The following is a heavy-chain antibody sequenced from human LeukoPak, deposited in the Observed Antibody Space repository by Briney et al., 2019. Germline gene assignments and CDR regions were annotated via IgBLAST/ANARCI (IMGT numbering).Heavy chain of an antibody. CDR1: GDSISSDHYY. Sequence: PSQTLSLTCTVSGDSISSDHYYFNWIRQPPGKGLEWIGYIFNSGDTYYNPSLKSRITISLDTSKNHFSLQLSSVTAADTAMYYCARGEIVIVPADRAYYFYGMGVWGQGTTVIVSS. CDR2: IFNSGDT. V-gene: IGHV4-30-4*01. J-gene: IGHJ6*02. CDR3: ARGEIVIVPADRAYYFYGMGV. D-gene: IGHD2-2*01.